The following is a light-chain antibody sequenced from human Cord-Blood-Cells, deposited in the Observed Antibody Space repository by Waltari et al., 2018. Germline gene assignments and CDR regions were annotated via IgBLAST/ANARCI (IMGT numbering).Light chain of an antibody. CDR2: DVS. J-gene: IGLJ3*02. V-gene: IGLV2-14*01. CDR3: SSYTSSSTRV. Sequence: QSALTQPASVSGSPGQSITISCTGTSRDVGGYNYVPWYQQHPGKAPKLMIYDVSNRPSGVSNRFSGSKSGNTASLTSAGLQAEDEADYYCSSYTSSSTRVFGGGTKLTVL. CDR1: SRDVGGYNY.